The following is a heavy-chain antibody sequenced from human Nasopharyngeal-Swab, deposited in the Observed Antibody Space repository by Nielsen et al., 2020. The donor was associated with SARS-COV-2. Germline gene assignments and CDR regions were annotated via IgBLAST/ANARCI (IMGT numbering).Heavy chain of an antibody. CDR3: GRGGKLGALDI. D-gene: IGHD3-10*01. CDR2: IKQDGSDK. CDR1: GLTFTNSW. V-gene: IGHV3-7*01. Sequence: GESLKISCAASGLTFTNSWMSWVRQAPGKGLERVANIKQDGSDKYYVDSVKGRFTISRDNAKNSLELQMNSLRVEDTAVYYCGRGGKLGALDIWGQGTMVTVSS. J-gene: IGHJ3*02.